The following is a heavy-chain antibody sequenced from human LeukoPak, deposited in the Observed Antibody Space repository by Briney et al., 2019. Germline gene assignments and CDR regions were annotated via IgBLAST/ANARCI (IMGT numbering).Heavy chain of an antibody. Sequence: SVKVSCKASGGTFSSYAISWVRQAPGQGLEWMGGIIPIFGTANYAQKFQGRVTVTADESTSTAYMELSSLRSEDTAVYYCARAETTVTTYYYYYYMDVWGKGTTVTVSS. D-gene: IGHD4-11*01. CDR1: GGTFSSYA. J-gene: IGHJ6*03. CDR3: ARAETTVTTYYYYYYMDV. CDR2: IIPIFGTA. V-gene: IGHV1-69*13.